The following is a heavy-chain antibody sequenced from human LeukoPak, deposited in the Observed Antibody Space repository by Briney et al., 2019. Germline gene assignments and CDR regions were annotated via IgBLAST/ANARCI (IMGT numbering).Heavy chain of an antibody. Sequence: GGSLRLSCAASGFTFDDYAMRWVRQAPGKGLEWVSLISWDGGSTYYADSVKGRFTISRDNSKNSLYLQMNSLRAEDTALYYCAKDISGYKGDDAFDIWGQGTMVTVSS. CDR3: AKDISGYKGDDAFDI. D-gene: IGHD5-24*01. CDR2: ISWDGGST. V-gene: IGHV3-43D*03. J-gene: IGHJ3*02. CDR1: GFTFDDYA.